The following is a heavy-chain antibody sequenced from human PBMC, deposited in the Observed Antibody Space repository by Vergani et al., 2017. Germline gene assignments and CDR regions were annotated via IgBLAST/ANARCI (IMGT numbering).Heavy chain of an antibody. V-gene: IGHV3-21*01. D-gene: IGHD3-10*01. CDR2: ISSSSSYI. CDR1: GFTFSSYA. Sequence: EVQLLESGGGLVQPGGSLRLFCAASGFTFSSYAMSWVRQAPGKGLEWVSSISSSSSYIYYADSVKGRFTISRDNAKNSLYLQMNSLRAEDTAVYYCARARTVDYYGSASYRPVDYWGQGTLVTVSS. CDR3: ARARTVDYYGSASYRPVDY. J-gene: IGHJ4*02.